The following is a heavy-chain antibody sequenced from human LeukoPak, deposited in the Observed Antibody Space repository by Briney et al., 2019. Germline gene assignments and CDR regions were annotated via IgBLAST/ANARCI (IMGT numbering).Heavy chain of an antibody. J-gene: IGHJ4*02. V-gene: IGHV3-30*18. CDR1: GFSFSSYG. CDR2: ISYDGSNT. Sequence: GGSLRLSCAASGFSFSSYGMNWVRQAPGKGLEWVAVISYDGSNTYDADSVKCRFTISRDNSKNTLYLQMNSLRAEDTAVYYCAKGKYSSSSGSYFDYWGQGTLVTVSS. D-gene: IGHD6-6*01. CDR3: AKGKYSSSSGSYFDY.